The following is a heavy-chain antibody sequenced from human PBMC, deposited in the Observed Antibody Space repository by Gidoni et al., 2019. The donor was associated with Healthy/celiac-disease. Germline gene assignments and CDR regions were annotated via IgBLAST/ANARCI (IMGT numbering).Heavy chain of an antibody. J-gene: IGHJ5*02. Sequence: QVQLVQSGAEVKTPGASVKVSCKASGYTFTGYYMHWVRPAPGQGLEWMGWINPNSGGTNYAQKFQGWVTMTRDTSISTAYMELSRLRSDDTAVYYCARDHYDILTGTNWFDPWGQGTLVTVSS. CDR1: GYTFTGYY. CDR2: INPNSGGT. CDR3: ARDHYDILTGTNWFDP. D-gene: IGHD3-9*01. V-gene: IGHV1-2*04.